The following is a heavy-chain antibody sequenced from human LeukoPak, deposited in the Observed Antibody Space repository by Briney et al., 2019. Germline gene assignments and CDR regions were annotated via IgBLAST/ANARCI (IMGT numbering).Heavy chain of an antibody. J-gene: IGHJ1*01. V-gene: IGHV4-4*07. Sequence: SETLSLTCTVSGGSISGCYWNWIRQSAGKGLEWTGRIYANGGTNYNPSLRSRVSMSVDTSKNQFSLKLTSVTAADTAIYYCARDFTRNSYAVAEFFHPWGQGTLVSVSS. CDR1: GGSISGCY. CDR3: ARDFTRNSYAVAEFFHP. CDR2: IYANGGT. D-gene: IGHD5-18*01.